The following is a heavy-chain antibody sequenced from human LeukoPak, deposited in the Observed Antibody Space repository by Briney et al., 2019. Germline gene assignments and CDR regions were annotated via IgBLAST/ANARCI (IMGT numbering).Heavy chain of an antibody. J-gene: IGHJ6*03. CDR2: IIPIFGTA. Sequence: GSSVKVSCKASGGTFSSYAISWVRQAPGQGLEWMGGIIPIFGTANYAQKFQGRVTITADESTSTAYMELSSLRAEDTAVYYCARADRHRGYSYGHIDYYYYMDVWGKGTTVTISS. D-gene: IGHD5-18*01. CDR3: ARADRHRGYSYGHIDYYYYMDV. V-gene: IGHV1-69*01. CDR1: GGTFSSYA.